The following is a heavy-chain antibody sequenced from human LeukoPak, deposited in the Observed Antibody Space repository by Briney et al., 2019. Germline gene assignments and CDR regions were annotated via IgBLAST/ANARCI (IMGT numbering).Heavy chain of an antibody. Sequence: PGGSLRLFCAASGFTFSSHWMHCVRQAPGKGLLYLSRINSDGSITTYADSVKGRFTISRDNAKNTLYLQMNGLRAEDTALYYCARGGRYSYGPGDYWGQGTLVTVSS. V-gene: IGHV3-74*01. CDR2: INSDGSIT. CDR1: GFTFSSHW. J-gene: IGHJ4*02. D-gene: IGHD5-18*01. CDR3: ARGGRYSYGPGDY.